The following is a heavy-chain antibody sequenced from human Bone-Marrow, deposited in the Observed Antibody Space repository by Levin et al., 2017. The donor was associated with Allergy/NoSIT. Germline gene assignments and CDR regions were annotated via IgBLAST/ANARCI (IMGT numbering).Heavy chain of an antibody. CDR3: ARPQYNAFDY. CDR1: GGSIGSGTYY. V-gene: IGHV4-39*01. Sequence: SETLSLTCSVSGGSIGSGTYYWGWIRQPPGKGLEWIGMIYYSGSTYYNPSLESRLTISVDTSKDQFSLKLSSVTAAVTAVYYCARPQYNAFDYWGQGTLVTVAS. D-gene: IGHD1-14*01. CDR2: IYYSGST. J-gene: IGHJ4*02.